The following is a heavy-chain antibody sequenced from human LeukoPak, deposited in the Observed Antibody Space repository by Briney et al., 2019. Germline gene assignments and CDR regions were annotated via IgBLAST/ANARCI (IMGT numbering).Heavy chain of an antibody. CDR2: ISSSSSYT. CDR3: ARVRTGTTFDY. V-gene: IGHV3-11*05. Sequence: NPGGSLRLSCAASGFTFSDYYMSWIRQAPGKGLEWVSYISSSSSYTNYADFVKGRFTISRDNAKNSLYLQMNSLRAEDTAVYYCARVRTGTTFDYWGQGTLVTVSS. CDR1: GFTFSDYY. D-gene: IGHD1-1*01. J-gene: IGHJ4*02.